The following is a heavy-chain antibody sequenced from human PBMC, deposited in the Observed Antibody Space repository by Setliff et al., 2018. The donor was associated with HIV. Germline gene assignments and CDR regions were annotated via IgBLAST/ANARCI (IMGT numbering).Heavy chain of an antibody. CDR3: ARRARGGFIAARGDAFDI. D-gene: IGHD6-6*01. J-gene: IGHJ3*02. CDR2: INPGDSDT. V-gene: IGHV5-51*01. Sequence: GESLTISCKGSGDSFTSSWIGWVRQMPGKGLEWMGIINPGDSDTRYSPSFQGQATISADKSISIAYLQWSSLKASDTAMCYCARRARGGFIAARGDAFDIWGQGTMVTVSS. CDR1: GDSFTSSW.